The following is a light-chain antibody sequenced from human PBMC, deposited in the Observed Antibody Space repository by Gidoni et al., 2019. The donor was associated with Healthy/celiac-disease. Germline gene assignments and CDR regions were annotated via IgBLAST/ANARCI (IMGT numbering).Light chain of an antibody. V-gene: IGLV2-14*01. Sequence: QSALTQPASVSGSPGQSITLSCTGTSSDVGGYNYVSWYQQHPGKAPKLMIYEVSNRPSGVSNRFSGSKSGNTASLTISGLQDEDEADYYCSSYTSSSTPVVFGGGTKLTVL. CDR2: EVS. CDR1: SSDVGGYNY. J-gene: IGLJ2*01. CDR3: SSYTSSSTPVV.